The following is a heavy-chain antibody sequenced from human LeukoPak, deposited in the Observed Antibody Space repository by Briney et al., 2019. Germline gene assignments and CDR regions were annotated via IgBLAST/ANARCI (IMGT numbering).Heavy chain of an antibody. V-gene: IGHV4-39*01. CDR1: GGSVSSSTYC. J-gene: IGHJ4*02. CDR2: IYYTGST. Sequence: PSETLSLTCTVSGGSVSSSTYCWGWIRQPPGKGLEWIGNIYYTGSTYSNPSLRSRVTMSVDTSKNQFSLKMSSVTAADTAVYYCARLSKGRYFDYIFDYWGQGALVTVSS. D-gene: IGHD3-9*01. CDR3: ARLSKGRYFDYIFDY.